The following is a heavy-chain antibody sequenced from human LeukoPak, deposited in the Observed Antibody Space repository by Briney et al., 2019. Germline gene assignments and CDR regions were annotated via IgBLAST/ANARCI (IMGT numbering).Heavy chain of an antibody. V-gene: IGHV1-18*01. D-gene: IGHD2-21*01. J-gene: IGHJ4*02. CDR3: ARSSTQWIAR. Sequence: GASVKVSCKASGYTFTSYGISWVRQAPGQGREGMGWISAYNGDTNYAQKFQGRVTMTTDTATNTGYMELRSLRYDDTAVYYCARSSTQWIARWGQGTPVTVSS. CDR2: ISAYNGDT. CDR1: GYTFTSYG.